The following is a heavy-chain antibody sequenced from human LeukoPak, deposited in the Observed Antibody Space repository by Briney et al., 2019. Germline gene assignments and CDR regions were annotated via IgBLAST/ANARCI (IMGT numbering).Heavy chain of an antibody. CDR2: FDPEDGET. J-gene: IGHJ5*02. Sequence: GASVTVSFKVSGYTLTELSMHWVRQAPGKGLEWMGGFDPEDGETIYAQKFQGRVTMTEDTSTDTAYMELSSLRSEDTAVYYCATGTALGATSGPGFDPWGQGTLVTVSS. CDR1: GYTLTELS. CDR3: ATGTALGATSGPGFDP. D-gene: IGHD1-26*01. V-gene: IGHV1-24*01.